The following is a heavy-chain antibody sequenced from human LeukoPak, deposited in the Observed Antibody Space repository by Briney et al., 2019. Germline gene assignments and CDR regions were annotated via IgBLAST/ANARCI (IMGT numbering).Heavy chain of an antibody. CDR1: GYTFTSYY. D-gene: IGHD5-24*01. V-gene: IGHV1-46*01. Sequence: ASVKVSCKASGYTFTSYYMHWVRQAPGQGLEWMGIINPSGGSTSYAQKFQGRVTMTRDTSTSTVYMELSSLRSEDTAVYYCARAPVEMATIDGFDYWGQGTLVTVSS. CDR3: ARAPVEMATIDGFDY. CDR2: INPSGGST. J-gene: IGHJ4*02.